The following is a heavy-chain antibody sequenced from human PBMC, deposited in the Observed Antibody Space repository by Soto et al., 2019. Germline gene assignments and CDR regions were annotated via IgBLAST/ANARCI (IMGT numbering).Heavy chain of an antibody. CDR3: ARRSVDGGGYYYYGMDV. Sequence: QVQLVQSGAEVKKPGSSVKVSCKASGGTFSSYAISWVRQAPGQGLEWMGGIIPIFGTANYAQKFQSRVTITADKSTSRAYMELSSLRSEDTAVYYCARRSVDGGGYYYYGMDVWGQGTTVTVSS. CDR2: IIPIFGTA. D-gene: IGHD6-19*01. CDR1: GGTFSSYA. J-gene: IGHJ6*02. V-gene: IGHV1-69*06.